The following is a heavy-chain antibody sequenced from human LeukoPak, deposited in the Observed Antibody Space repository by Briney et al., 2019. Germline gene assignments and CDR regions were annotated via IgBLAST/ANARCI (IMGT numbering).Heavy chain of an antibody. J-gene: IGHJ3*02. CDR3: ANRLRDGYNWGAFDI. Sequence: SVKVSCKASGGTFSSYAISWARQAPGQGLEWMGGIIPIFGTANYAQKFQGRVTITTDESTSTAYMELSSLRSEDTAVYYCANRLRDGYNWGAFDIWGQGTMVTVSS. D-gene: IGHD5-24*01. CDR1: GGTFSSYA. V-gene: IGHV1-69*05. CDR2: IIPIFGTA.